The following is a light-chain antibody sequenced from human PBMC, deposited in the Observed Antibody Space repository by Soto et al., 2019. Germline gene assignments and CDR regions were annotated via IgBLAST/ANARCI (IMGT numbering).Light chain of an antibody. CDR3: AAWDDSLNGYV. V-gene: IGLV1-44*01. CDR1: SSNIGSNT. J-gene: IGLJ1*01. CDR2: ANN. Sequence: QSVLTQPASASGTPGQRITISCSGSSSNIGSNTVNWYQQLPGTAPKLLIYANNHRPSGVPDRISASKSGTSASLAISGLQSEDEGDYSCAAWDDSLNGYVFGAGTKVTVL.